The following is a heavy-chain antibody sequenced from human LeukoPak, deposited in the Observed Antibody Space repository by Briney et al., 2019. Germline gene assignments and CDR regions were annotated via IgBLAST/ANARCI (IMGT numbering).Heavy chain of an antibody. Sequence: ASVKVSFKASGYTFTSYVINWVRQATGQGLEWMGWMNPNSGNTGYAQKFQGRVTMTRNTYISTAYMELSSLRSEDTAVYYCARGRLIVGATTLNYYYGMDVWGQGTTVTVSS. V-gene: IGHV1-8*01. D-gene: IGHD1-26*01. J-gene: IGHJ6*02. CDR3: ARGRLIVGATTLNYYYGMDV. CDR2: MNPNSGNT. CDR1: GYTFTSYV.